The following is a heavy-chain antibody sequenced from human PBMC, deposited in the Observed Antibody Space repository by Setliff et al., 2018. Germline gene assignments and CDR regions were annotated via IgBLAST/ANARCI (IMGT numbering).Heavy chain of an antibody. J-gene: IGHJ6*03. V-gene: IGHV7-4-1*02. D-gene: IGHD3-10*01. CDR3: GRASRFGAIVYRGDYYMDV. Sequence: ASVKVSCKASGYTFTTYAMGWMRQAPRQGLEWMGWINTNPGNPSYAHGFTGRVVFSLDTSVSTAYLQINRLEAEDSADYYCGRASRFGAIVYRGDYYMDVWGKGTTVTVSS. CDR1: GYTFTTYA. CDR2: INTNPGNP.